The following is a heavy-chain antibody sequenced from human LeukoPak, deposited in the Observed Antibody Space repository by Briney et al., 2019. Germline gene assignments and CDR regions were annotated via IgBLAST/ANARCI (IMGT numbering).Heavy chain of an antibody. CDR1: GFTFGSYG. Sequence: GGSLRLSCAASGFTFGSYGVHWVRQAPGKGLEWVAFIRFDGSNTYYADSVKGRFTISRDNSNNTLYLQKSSLRVEDTAVYYCARGYGESHFDSWGRGSLVTVSS. J-gene: IGHJ4*02. V-gene: IGHV3-30*02. CDR2: IRFDGSNT. CDR3: ARGYGESHFDS. D-gene: IGHD5-18*01.